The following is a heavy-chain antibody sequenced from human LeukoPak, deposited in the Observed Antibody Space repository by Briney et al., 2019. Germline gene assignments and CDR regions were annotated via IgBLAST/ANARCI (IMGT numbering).Heavy chain of an antibody. CDR2: INPNSGGT. CDR3: ARELIVVVVAALYYGMDV. Sequence: ASVKVSCKASGYTFTGYYMHWVRQAPGQGLEWMGWINPNSGGTNYAQKFQGRVAMTRDTSISTAYMELSRLRSDDTAVYYCARELIVVVVAALYYGMDVWGQGTTVTVSS. D-gene: IGHD2-15*01. V-gene: IGHV1-2*02. J-gene: IGHJ6*02. CDR1: GYTFTGYY.